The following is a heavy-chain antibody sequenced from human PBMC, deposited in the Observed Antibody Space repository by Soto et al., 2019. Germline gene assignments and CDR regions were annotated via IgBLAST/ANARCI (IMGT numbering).Heavy chain of an antibody. J-gene: IGHJ4*02. Sequence: EVQLVESGGGFVQPGGSLRLSCAASGFTFSDHYMDWVRQAPGKGLEWVGRARNKANSYTTEYAASVKGRFTISRDDSKNSVYLQMNSMKTEDTAVYYCTRMTTVTPHFDYWGQGALVTVSS. CDR1: GFTFSDHY. CDR3: TRMTTVTPHFDY. CDR2: ARNKANSYTT. V-gene: IGHV3-72*01. D-gene: IGHD4-17*01.